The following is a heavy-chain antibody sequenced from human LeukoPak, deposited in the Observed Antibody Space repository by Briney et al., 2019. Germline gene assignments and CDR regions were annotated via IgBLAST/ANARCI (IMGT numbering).Heavy chain of an antibody. CDR2: ISSSSSYI. J-gene: IGHJ4*02. Sequence: PGGSLRLSCAASGSTFSSYSMNWIRQAPGKGLEWVSSISSSSSYIYYADSVKGRFTISRDNAKNSLYLQMDSLRAEDTAVYYCARVLSAAGFDFDYWGQGTLVTVSS. CDR1: GSTFSSYS. D-gene: IGHD3-10*01. CDR3: ARVLSAAGFDFDY. V-gene: IGHV3-21*01.